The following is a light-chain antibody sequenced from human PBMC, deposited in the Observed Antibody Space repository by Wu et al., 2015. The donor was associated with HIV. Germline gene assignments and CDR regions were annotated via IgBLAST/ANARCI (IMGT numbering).Light chain of an antibody. Sequence: EIVLTQSPGTLSLSPGERATLSCRASQSVTSNYLAWYQQKPGQAPRLLIYGASSRATGIPDRFSGSGSGIDFTLTISRLEPEDFAVYYCQQYGSSPPLTFGGGTKVEIK. CDR3: QQYGSSPPLT. J-gene: IGKJ4*01. V-gene: IGKV3-20*01. CDR1: QSVTSNY. CDR2: GAS.